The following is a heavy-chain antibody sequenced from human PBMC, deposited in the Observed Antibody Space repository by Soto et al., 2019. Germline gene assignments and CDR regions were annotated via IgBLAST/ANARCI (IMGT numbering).Heavy chain of an antibody. D-gene: IGHD2-8*01. J-gene: IGHJ6*02. CDR3: ARGFLTMVRPRGGYGVEV. Sequence: QVQLVQSGAEVKQPGASVTDSCKSSGYTFTSYYLFWVREAPGQGLEWMGVINTRDGTVTYAQSFEGRVTMASDPSTRTVDKEHRSLRPEDTDTYYCARGFLTMVRPRGGYGVEVWGQGTTVTVSS. CDR1: GYTFTSYY. CDR2: INTRDGTV. V-gene: IGHV1-46*01.